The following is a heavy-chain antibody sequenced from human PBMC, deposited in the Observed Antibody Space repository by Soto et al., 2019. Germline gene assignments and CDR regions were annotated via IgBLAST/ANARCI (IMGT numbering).Heavy chain of an antibody. V-gene: IGHV1-58*01. CDR2: IVVGSGNT. J-gene: IGHJ4*02. Sequence: ASVKVSCKASGFTFTSSAVQWVRQARGQRLEWIGWIVVGSGNTNYAQKFQERVTITRDMSTSTAYMELSSLRSEDTAVYYCAAVPPETPDYFDYWGQGTLVTVSS. CDR3: AAVPPETPDYFDY. CDR1: GFTFTSSA.